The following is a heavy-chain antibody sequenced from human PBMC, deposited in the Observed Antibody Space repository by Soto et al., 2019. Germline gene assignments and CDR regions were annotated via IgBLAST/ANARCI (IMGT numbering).Heavy chain of an antibody. CDR2: IWYDGSNK. CDR3: AREGTYCSGGSCYPHFDY. J-gene: IGHJ4*02. CDR1: GFTFSSYG. V-gene: IGHV3-33*01. D-gene: IGHD2-15*01. Sequence: QVQLVESGGGVVQPGRSLRLSCAASGFTFSSYGMHWVRQAPGKGLEWVAVIWYDGSNKYYADSEKGRFTISRDNSKNTLYLQMNSLRAEDTAVYYCAREGTYCSGGSCYPHFDYWGQGTPVTVSS.